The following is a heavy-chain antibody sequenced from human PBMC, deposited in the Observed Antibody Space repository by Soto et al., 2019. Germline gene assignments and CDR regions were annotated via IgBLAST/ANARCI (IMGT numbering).Heavy chain of an antibody. CDR3: ARAGGTPLAPLP. Sequence: ASVKVSCKASGYTFTGYFIHWVRQAPGQGLEWMGWINPNSGATKYAQKFQGRVTMTRDTSINPAHMELSSLRSDATPVYYCARAGGTPLAPLPWGQGTLVTVPS. CDR2: INPNSGAT. J-gene: IGHJ5*02. V-gene: IGHV1-2*02. D-gene: IGHD3-10*01. CDR1: GYTFTGYF.